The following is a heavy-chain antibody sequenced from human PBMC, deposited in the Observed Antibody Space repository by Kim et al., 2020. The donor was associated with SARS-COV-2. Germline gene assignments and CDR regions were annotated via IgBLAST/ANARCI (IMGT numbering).Heavy chain of an antibody. Sequence: ADSGPGRITISRHNSNNTLYLQMNSLRAEDTDVYYCAKGGYTYGWGFFDYWGQGTLVTVSS. CDR3: AKGGYTYGWGFFDY. J-gene: IGHJ4*02. D-gene: IGHD5-18*01. V-gene: IGHV3-23*01.